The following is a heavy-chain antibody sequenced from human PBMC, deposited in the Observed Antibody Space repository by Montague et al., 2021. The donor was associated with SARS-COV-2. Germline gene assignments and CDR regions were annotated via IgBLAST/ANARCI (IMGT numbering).Heavy chain of an antibody. V-gene: IGHV4-34*12. CDR3: ARHNTGERCFDY. D-gene: IGHD7-27*01. CDR1: GGSFSGYY. Sequence: SETLSLTCAVYGGSFSGYYWSWIRQPPGKGLEWIGEIIPGGSASYRSSLKNRVAMSVDTSKNQLSLKLYSVTAADTATYFCARHNTGERCFDYRGQGTLFTVSS. CDR2: IIPGGSA. J-gene: IGHJ4*02.